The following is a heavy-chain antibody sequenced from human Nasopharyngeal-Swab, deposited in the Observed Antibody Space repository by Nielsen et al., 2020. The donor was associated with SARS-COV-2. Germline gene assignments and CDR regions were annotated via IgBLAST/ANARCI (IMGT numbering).Heavy chain of an antibody. CDR2: IDPSDSYT. V-gene: IGHV5-10-1*01. J-gene: IGHJ4*02. CDR3: ARMSVYDSSGYYPTYFDY. Sequence: VGALQISCKGSGYSFTSYWISWVRQMPGKGLEWMGRIDPSDSYTNYSPSFQGHVTISADKSISTAYLQWSSLKASDTAMYYCARMSVYDSSGYYPTYFDYWGQGTLVTVSS. CDR1: GYSFTSYW. D-gene: IGHD3-22*01.